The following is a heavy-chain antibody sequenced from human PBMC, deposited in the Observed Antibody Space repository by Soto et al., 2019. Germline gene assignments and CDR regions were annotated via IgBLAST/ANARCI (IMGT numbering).Heavy chain of an antibody. V-gene: IGHV4-34*01. CDR1: GGSLSDFY. J-gene: IGHJ4*02. CDR2: INHSGRT. Sequence: PSETLSLTCAVYGGSLSDFYWSWIRQPPGKGLEWIGEINHSGRTNYNPSLKSRVTMSIDTSQNQFSLKLSSVTAADTAMYYCARGRDYWGQGTLVTVS. CDR3: ARGRDY.